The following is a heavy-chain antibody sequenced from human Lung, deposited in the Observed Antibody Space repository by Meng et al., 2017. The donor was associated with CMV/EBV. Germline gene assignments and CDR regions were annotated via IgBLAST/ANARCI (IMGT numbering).Heavy chain of an antibody. V-gene: IGHV4-61*01. D-gene: IGHD3-9*01. Sequence: LXXTVSGVSVTYNSYYWSWIRQSPGKGLEWIGYIYVSKNTKYNPSLQSRVTMSVDTTKNQVFLKLSSVTAADTAVYYCARDRAWLGRGSFDFWGQGXVLTVSS. CDR1: GVSVTYNSYY. J-gene: IGHJ3*01. CDR3: ARDRAWLGRGSFDF. CDR2: IYVSKNT.